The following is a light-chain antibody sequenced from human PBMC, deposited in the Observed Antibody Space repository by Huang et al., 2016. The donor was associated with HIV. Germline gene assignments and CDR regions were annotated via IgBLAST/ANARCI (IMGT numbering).Light chain of an antibody. CDR3: MQGTHWPYS. CDR2: KVS. CDR1: QSLVYSDGNTY. J-gene: IGKJ2*01. V-gene: IGKV2-30*01. Sequence: DVVMTQSPLSLPVTLGQPASISCRSSQSLVYSDGNTYLNWFQQRPGQSPRRLIYKVSNRDSGVPDRFSGGGSGTDFTLKISRVEAEDVGVYYYMQGTHWPYSFGQGTKLEIK.